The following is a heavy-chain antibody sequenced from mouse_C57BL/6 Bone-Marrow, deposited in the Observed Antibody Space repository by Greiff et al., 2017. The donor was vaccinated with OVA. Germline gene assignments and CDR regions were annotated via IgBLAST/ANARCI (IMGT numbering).Heavy chain of an antibody. V-gene: IGHV14-4*01. CDR1: GFNIKDDY. J-gene: IGHJ2*01. CDR3: TTLYGYYFDY. CDR2: IDPENGDT. Sequence: EVQLVESGAELVRPGASVKLSCTASGFNIKDDYMHWVKQRPEQGLEWIGWIDPENGDTEYASKFQGKATITADTSSNTAYLQLSSLTSEDTAVYYCTTLYGYYFDYWGQGTTLTVSS. D-gene: IGHD1-1*02.